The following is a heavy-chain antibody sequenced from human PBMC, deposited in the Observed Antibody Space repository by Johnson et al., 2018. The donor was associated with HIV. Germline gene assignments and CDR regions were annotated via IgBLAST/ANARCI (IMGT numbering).Heavy chain of an antibody. Sequence: VQLVESGGGLVQPGGSLRLSCAASGFSSRSYDMHWVRQRTGKGLEWVSAIGTAGDTYYPASVKGRFTISRVNAKNSLYLKMNSLRAGDTAVYYCVAATGANGLDIWGQGTKVTVSS. D-gene: IGHD1-26*01. J-gene: IGHJ3*02. CDR2: IGTAGDT. V-gene: IGHV3-13*01. CDR1: GFSSRSYD. CDR3: VAATGANGLDI.